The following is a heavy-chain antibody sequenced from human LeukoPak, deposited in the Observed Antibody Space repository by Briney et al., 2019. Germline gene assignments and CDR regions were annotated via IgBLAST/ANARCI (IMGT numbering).Heavy chain of an antibody. CDR1: GFTFDNNG. CDR3: AKARAHYYDSSGYYDY. D-gene: IGHD3-22*01. CDR2: ISWNSGSI. V-gene: IGHV3-9*01. J-gene: IGHJ4*02. Sequence: GGSLRLSCVASGFTFDNNGMHWVRQAPGQGLEWVSGISWNSGSIGYADSVKGRFTISRDNAKNSLYLQMNSLRAEDTALYYCAKARAHYYDSSGYYDYWGQGTLVTVSS.